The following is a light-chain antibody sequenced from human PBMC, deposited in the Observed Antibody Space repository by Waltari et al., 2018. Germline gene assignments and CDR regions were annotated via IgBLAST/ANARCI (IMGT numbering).Light chain of an antibody. CDR3: HQYNNWPPWT. V-gene: IGKV3-15*01. J-gene: IGKJ1*01. CDR1: QIIASN. CDR2: SAS. Sequence: ETVVTQSPATLSVSPGEPATLPCRASQIIASNLAWYQQKPGQPPRLLIHSASSRATGVPTRFSGSRSGTQFTLTINSLQSEDAAVYYCHQYNNWPPWTFGQGTKVEIK.